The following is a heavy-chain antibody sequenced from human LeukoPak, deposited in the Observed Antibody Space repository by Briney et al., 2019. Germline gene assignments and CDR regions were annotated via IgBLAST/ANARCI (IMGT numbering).Heavy chain of an antibody. J-gene: IGHJ4*02. CDR1: GYTFTSYD. D-gene: IGHD4-23*01. CDR3: ARSLDYGGNHFDY. V-gene: IGHV1-8*01. Sequence: ASVKVSCKASGYTFTSYDINWVRQATGQGLEWMGWMNPNSGNTGYAQKFQGRVTMTRNTSISTAYMELSSLRSEDTAAYYCARSLDYGGNHFDYWGQGTLVTVSS. CDR2: MNPNSGNT.